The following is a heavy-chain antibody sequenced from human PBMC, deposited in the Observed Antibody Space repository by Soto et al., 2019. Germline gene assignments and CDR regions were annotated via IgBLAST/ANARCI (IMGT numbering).Heavy chain of an antibody. CDR3: ARDGKLNIVLVPAAIPNYYYYGMDV. CDR1: GYTFTSYG. J-gene: IGHJ6*02. CDR2: ISAYNGNT. Sequence: QVQLVQSGAEVKKPGASVKVSCKASGYTFTSYGISWVRQAPGQGLEWMGWISAYNGNTNYAQKLQGRVTMTTDTSTSTAYMELRSLRSDDTAVYYCARDGKLNIVLVPAAIPNYYYYGMDVWGQGTTVTVSS. V-gene: IGHV1-18*01. D-gene: IGHD2-2*01.